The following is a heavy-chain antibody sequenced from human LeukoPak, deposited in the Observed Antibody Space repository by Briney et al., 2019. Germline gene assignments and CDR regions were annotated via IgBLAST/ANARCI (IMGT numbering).Heavy chain of an antibody. CDR3: ARAGEFGINSAMVLPD. CDR2: IIPIFRRA. Sequence: ASVKVSCKVSGGTFSSYGFSWVRQAPGQGLEWMGGIIPIFRRANYAQKFQDRLTITADESTTEVYMELTRLKSDDTAIYYCARAGEFGINSAMVLPDWGQGSLVTVSS. J-gene: IGHJ4*02. CDR1: GGTFSSYG. D-gene: IGHD3-16*01. V-gene: IGHV1-69*01.